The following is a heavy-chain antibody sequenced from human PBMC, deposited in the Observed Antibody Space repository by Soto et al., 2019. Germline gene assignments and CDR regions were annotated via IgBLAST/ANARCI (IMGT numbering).Heavy chain of an antibody. CDR2: IIPIFGTA. D-gene: IGHD3-16*01. Sequence: FSVNGARKAAGYGLSVDAGGRRLQAPGQGLEWMGGIIPIFGTANYAQKFQGRVTITADESTSTAYMELSSLRSEDTAVYYCAREPTSGAFDIWGQGTMVTV. J-gene: IGHJ3*02. V-gene: IGHV1-69*01. CDR3: AREPTSGAFDI. CDR1: GYGLSVDA.